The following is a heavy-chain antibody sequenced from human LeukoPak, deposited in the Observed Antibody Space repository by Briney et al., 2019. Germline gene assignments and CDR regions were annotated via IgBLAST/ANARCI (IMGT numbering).Heavy chain of an antibody. CDR2: IYTSGIT. V-gene: IGHV4-61*02. D-gene: IGHD4-11*01. Sequence: PSQTLSLXCTVSGGSSSSGSYYWSWSRQPAGKGPEWIGRIYTSGITNYNPSLKSRVTISVDTSENQFSLKLSSVTAADTAVYYCARDQGYSNYYWGQGTLVTVSS. CDR1: GGSSSSGSYY. CDR3: ARDQGYSNYY. J-gene: IGHJ4*02.